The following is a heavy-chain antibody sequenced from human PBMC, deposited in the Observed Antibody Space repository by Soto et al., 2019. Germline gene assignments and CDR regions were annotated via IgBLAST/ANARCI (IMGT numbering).Heavy chain of an antibody. CDR3: ARVAVDARPRWYNWFDP. Sequence: QEQLVQSGAEVKKPGASVKVSCKTSGYTFTDYDINWVRQATGQGLEWIGWMNPNSGETGYAQKFQGGVTRTRSASICTAYWELSGLRSEDTAVYYCARVAVDARPRWYNWFDPWGQGTLVTVSS. V-gene: IGHV1-8*01. CDR2: MNPNSGET. J-gene: IGHJ5*02. D-gene: IGHD5-12*01. CDR1: GYTFTDYD.